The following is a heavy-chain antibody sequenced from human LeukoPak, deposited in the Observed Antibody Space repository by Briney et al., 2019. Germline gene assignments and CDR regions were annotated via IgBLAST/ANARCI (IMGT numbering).Heavy chain of an antibody. CDR3: ARYWGSSYNYAAFHF. Sequence: PGGSLRLSCAASGITISNYAMAWVRHSPGKGLEWVSSISGSGDATYYADSVRGRYTFSRDSSRDILRLQMNSLRVEDTAVYYCARYWGSSYNYAAFHFWGQGTLVTVSS. J-gene: IGHJ4*02. CDR1: GITISNYA. V-gene: IGHV3-23*01. D-gene: IGHD2-21*01. CDR2: ISGSGDAT.